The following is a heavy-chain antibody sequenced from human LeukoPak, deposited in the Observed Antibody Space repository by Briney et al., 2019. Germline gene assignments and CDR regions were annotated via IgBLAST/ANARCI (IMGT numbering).Heavy chain of an antibody. CDR2: ISDTGRRT. D-gene: IGHD5-18*01. J-gene: IGHJ4*02. CDR3: ARHDSFIPY. Sequence: GGSLRLSCAASEFTFSSYAMTWVRQAAGKGLEWVSGISDTGRRTYYADSVKGRFTISRDDSKKTVYLQMKTLTAEDTAIYFCARHDSFIPYWGQGTLVTVSS. V-gene: IGHV3-23*01. CDR1: EFTFSSYA.